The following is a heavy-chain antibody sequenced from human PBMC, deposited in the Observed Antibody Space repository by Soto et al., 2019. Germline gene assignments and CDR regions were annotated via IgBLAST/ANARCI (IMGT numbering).Heavy chain of an antibody. CDR3: ARTQWLVDYFDY. D-gene: IGHD6-19*01. CDR1: GYTFTNFG. CDR2: ISAYNGNT. J-gene: IGHJ4*02. V-gene: IGHV1-18*01. Sequence: ASVKVSCKASGYTFTNFGISWVRQAPGQGLEWMGWISAYNGNTNYAQKLQGRVTMTTDTSTSTAYMELRSLRSDDTAVYYCARTQWLVDYFDYWGQGTLVTVSS.